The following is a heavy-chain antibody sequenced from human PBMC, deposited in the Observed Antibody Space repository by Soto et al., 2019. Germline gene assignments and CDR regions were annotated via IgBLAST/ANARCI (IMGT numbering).Heavy chain of an antibody. Sequence: GGSLRLSCSASGFTFSDYAVHWVRQAPGKGLEYVSSISSDGRPTYYADSVKGRFAISRDNSRNTLYLQMSSLRVEDAAVYYCVKDRWIDYWGQGILGTVSS. CDR2: ISSDGRPT. J-gene: IGHJ4*01. CDR3: VKDRWIDY. V-gene: IGHV3-64D*06. D-gene: IGHD2-15*01. CDR1: GFTFSDYA.